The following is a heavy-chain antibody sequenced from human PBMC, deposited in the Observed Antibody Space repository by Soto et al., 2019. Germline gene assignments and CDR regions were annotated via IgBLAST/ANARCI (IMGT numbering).Heavy chain of an antibody. CDR3: AHMRIAAAADY. CDR1: GFSLSTSGVG. J-gene: IGHJ4*02. D-gene: IGHD6-13*01. V-gene: IGHV2-5*02. CDR2: IYWDDDK. Sequence: QITLKESGPTLVKPTQTLTLTCTFSGFSLSTSGVGVGWIRQPPGKALEWLALIYWDDDKRYSPSLKSRLTXTXXTTKNQVVLTMTNMDPVDTATYYCAHMRIAAAADYWGQGTLVTVSS.